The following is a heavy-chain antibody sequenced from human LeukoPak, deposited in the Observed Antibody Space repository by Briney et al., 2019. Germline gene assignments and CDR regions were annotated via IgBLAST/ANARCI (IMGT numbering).Heavy chain of an antibody. CDR3: ARDGTPFVAEPNWFDP. D-gene: IGHD2-15*01. V-gene: IGHV1-69*01. J-gene: IGHJ5*02. Sequence: SVKVSCKASGGTFSSYAISWVRQAPGQGLEWMGGIIPILGTANYAQKFQGRVTITADESTSTAYMELRSLRSDDTAVYYCARDGTPFVAEPNWFDPWGQGTLVTVSS. CDR2: IIPILGTA. CDR1: GGTFSSYA.